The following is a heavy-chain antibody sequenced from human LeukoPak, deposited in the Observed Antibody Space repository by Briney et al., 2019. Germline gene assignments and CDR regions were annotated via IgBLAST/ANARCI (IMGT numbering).Heavy chain of an antibody. D-gene: IGHD5-12*01. Sequence: PGGSLRLSCAAPGFVFSTYEMDWVRQAPGKGLEWVSYISSSDGTTYYADSVKGRFTISRDNAKNSLSLQMNSLSAEDTAVYYCVRELVPQSINSGYDSFHIWGQGTMVTVSS. V-gene: IGHV3-48*03. CDR2: ISSSDGTT. CDR1: GFVFSTYE. CDR3: VRELVPQSINSGYDSFHI. J-gene: IGHJ3*02.